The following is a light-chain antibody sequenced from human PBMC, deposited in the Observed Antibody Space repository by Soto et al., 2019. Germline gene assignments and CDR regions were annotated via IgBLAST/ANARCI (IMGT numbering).Light chain of an antibody. Sequence: EIVFTQSPATLXXSPLERATLSCRASQYVSSNLAWYQQKPGQAPRLLIYGASTRATGIPGRFSGSGSGTEFTLTISSLQSEDFAVYYCQQYNNWPPITFGQGTRLEIK. CDR2: GAS. CDR1: QYVSSN. V-gene: IGKV3-15*01. J-gene: IGKJ5*01. CDR3: QQYNNWPPIT.